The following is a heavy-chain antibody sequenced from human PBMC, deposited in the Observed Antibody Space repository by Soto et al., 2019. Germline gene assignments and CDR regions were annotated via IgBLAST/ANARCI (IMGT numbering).Heavy chain of an antibody. CDR2: ISSSSSYI. CDR3: ARDLGGPYSSSSRLDY. Sequence: EVQLVESGGGLVKPGGSLRLSCAASGFTFSSYSMNWVRQAPGKGLEWVSSISSSSSYIYYADSVKGRFTISRDNAKNSLYLQMNSLRAGDTAVYYCARDLGGPYSSSSRLDYWGQGTLVTVSS. J-gene: IGHJ4*02. CDR1: GFTFSSYS. D-gene: IGHD6-6*01. V-gene: IGHV3-21*01.